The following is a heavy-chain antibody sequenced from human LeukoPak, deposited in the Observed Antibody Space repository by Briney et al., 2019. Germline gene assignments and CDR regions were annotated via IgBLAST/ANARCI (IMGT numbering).Heavy chain of an antibody. CDR1: GVTFSSYA. V-gene: IGHV1-69*05. Sequence: SVNLSCKASGVTFSSYAISWVRQAPGQGLEWMGGSIPIFGTANYAQKFQGRVTMTRDTSTSIVYMELSSLRSEDTAVYYCARGTIEHAPAAPLDYWGQGTLVTVSS. CDR2: SIPIFGTA. J-gene: IGHJ4*02. CDR3: ARGTIEHAPAAPLDY. D-gene: IGHD4/OR15-4a*01.